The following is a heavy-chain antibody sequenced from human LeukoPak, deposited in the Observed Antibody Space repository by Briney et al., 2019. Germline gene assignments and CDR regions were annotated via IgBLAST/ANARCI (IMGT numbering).Heavy chain of an antibody. Sequence: GGSLRLSCAASGFTFSSYSMSWVRQVPGKGLEWVSCVSSSGNTIYYADSVKGRFTISRDNAKNSLYLQMNSLRAEDTAVYYCARDRGSYSRYFDYWGQGTLVTVSS. CDR3: ARDRGSYSRYFDY. V-gene: IGHV3-48*01. CDR2: VSSSGNTI. D-gene: IGHD1-26*01. J-gene: IGHJ4*02. CDR1: GFTFSSYS.